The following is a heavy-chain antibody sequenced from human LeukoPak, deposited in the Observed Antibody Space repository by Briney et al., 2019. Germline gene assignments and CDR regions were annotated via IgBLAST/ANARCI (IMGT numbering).Heavy chain of an antibody. V-gene: IGHV3-21*01. CDR1: GFTFSSYG. CDR3: AKGGYSYGSNVDY. CDR2: ISSSSSYI. Sequence: GGSLRLSCAASGFTFSSYGMHWVRQAPGKGLEWVSSISSSSSYIYYADSVKGRFTISRDNAKNSLYLQMNSLRAEDTAVYYCAKGGYSYGSNVDYWGQGTLVTVSS. J-gene: IGHJ4*02. D-gene: IGHD5-18*01.